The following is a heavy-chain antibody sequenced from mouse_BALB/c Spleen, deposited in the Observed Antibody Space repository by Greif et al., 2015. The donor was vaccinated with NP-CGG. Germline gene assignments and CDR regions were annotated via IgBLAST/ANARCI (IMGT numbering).Heavy chain of an antibody. D-gene: IGHD1-1*01. CDR1: GYTFTNYW. Sequence: QVQLKESGAELVRPGTSVKMSCKAAGYTFTNYWIGWVKQRPGHGLEWIGDIYPGGGYTNYNEKFKGKATLTADTSSSTAYMQLSSLTSEDSAIYYCARFYYGSSYWYFDVWGAGTTVTVSS. V-gene: IGHV1-63*02. J-gene: IGHJ1*01. CDR3: ARFYYGSSYWYFDV. CDR2: IYPGGGYT.